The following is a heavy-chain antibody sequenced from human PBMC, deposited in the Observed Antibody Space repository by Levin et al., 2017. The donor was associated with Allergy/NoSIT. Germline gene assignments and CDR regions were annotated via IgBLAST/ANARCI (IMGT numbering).Heavy chain of an antibody. CDR2: ISAYNGNT. Sequence: ASVKVSCKASGYTFTSYGISWVRQAPGQGLEWMGWISAYNGNTNYAQKLQGRVTMTTDTSTSTAYMELRSLRSDDTAVYYCARSPYVNSPYCSGGSCVNWFDPWGQGTLVTVSS. D-gene: IGHD2-15*01. V-gene: IGHV1-18*01. J-gene: IGHJ5*02. CDR3: ARSPYVNSPYCSGGSCVNWFDP. CDR1: GYTFTSYG.